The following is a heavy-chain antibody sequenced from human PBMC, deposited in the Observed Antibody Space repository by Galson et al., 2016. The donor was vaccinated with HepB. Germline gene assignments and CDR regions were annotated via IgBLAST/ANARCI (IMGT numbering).Heavy chain of an antibody. J-gene: IGHJ4*02. CDR1: GFIFSDHY. D-gene: IGHD3-10*01. Sequence: LRLSCAVSGFIFSDHYLDWVRQAPGKGLEWIGRSRSKADNHVTEYAASARGRFTISRDDSKNSLYLQMNSLKIEDTAVYYCVRSYYDWGQGTLVTVSS. CDR3: VRSYYD. CDR2: SRSKADNHVT. V-gene: IGHV3-72*01.